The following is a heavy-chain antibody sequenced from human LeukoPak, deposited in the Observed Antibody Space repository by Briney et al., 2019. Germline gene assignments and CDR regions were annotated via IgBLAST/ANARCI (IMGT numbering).Heavy chain of an antibody. CDR2: ISGYNGKT. D-gene: IGHD2-2*01. CDR1: GYTFNTYG. V-gene: IGHV1-18*01. CDR3: AREGRFKAQHLFDY. J-gene: IGHJ4*02. Sequence: ASVKVSCKASGYTFNTYGITWVRQAPGQGLEWMGWISGYNGKTKYAQKLQDRVTMTTDTSTTTAYMELRSLTSDDTAVYYCAREGRFKAQHLFDYWGQGTMVTVSS.